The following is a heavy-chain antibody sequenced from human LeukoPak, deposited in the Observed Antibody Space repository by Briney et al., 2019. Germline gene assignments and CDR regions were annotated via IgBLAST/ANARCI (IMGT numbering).Heavy chain of an antibody. Sequence: GGSLRLSCAASGFTFSSYSMNWVRQAPGEGLEWVSSISSSSSYIYYADSVKGRFTISRDNAKNSLYLQMNSLRAEDTAVYYCARDRVLGCSGGSCYGLVSSENFDYWGQGTLVTVSS. J-gene: IGHJ4*02. CDR3: ARDRVLGCSGGSCYGLVSSENFDY. CDR2: ISSSSSYI. CDR1: GFTFSSYS. D-gene: IGHD2-15*01. V-gene: IGHV3-21*01.